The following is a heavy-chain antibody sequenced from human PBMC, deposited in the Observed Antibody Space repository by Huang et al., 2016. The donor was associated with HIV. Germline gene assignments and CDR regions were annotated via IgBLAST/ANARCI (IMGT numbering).Heavy chain of an antibody. CDR3: ARAPATHSVFFY. CDR2: IYYSGSI. CDR1: GDSIRRGGYY. D-gene: IGHD3-3*01. V-gene: IGHV4-30-4*08. J-gene: IGHJ4*02. Sequence: QVQLQESGPGLVKPSQTLSLTCTVSGDSIRRGGYYWPWIRQSPAKGLGWIGYIYYSGSIDYTPSLKSRVSISIDAFKNRVSLKLKSVTVADTAVYYCARAPATHSVFFYWGQVTLVTVSA.